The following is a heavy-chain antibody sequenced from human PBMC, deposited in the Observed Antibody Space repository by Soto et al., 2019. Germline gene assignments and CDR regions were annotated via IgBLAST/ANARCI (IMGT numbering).Heavy chain of an antibody. CDR2: IGTAGDT. CDR3: ARAHFPGLGPEGAFDI. CDR1: GFTFSSYD. D-gene: IGHD3-3*02. Sequence: EVQLVESGGGLVQPGGSLRLSCAASGFTFSSYDMHWVRQATGKGLEWVSAIGTAGDTYYPGSVKGRFTISRENAKNSLYLQMNSLRAEDTAVYYCARAHFPGLGPEGAFDIWRQGTMVTVSS. V-gene: IGHV3-13*01. J-gene: IGHJ3*02.